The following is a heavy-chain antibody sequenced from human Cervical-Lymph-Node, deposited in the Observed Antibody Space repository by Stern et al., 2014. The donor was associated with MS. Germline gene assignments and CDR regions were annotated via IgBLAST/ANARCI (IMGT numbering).Heavy chain of an antibody. D-gene: IGHD4-17*01. Sequence: EVQLVESGAEVKKPGESPQISCKGSGFSFISYWIAWVRQMPGKGLEWMGIIYPGDSDTRYSPSFQGQVTISADKSISTAYLQWSSLEASDTAMYYCATLGDYVDSWGQGTLVTVSS. V-gene: IGHV5-51*03. J-gene: IGHJ4*02. CDR3: ATLGDYVDS. CDR1: GFSFISYW. CDR2: IYPGDSDT.